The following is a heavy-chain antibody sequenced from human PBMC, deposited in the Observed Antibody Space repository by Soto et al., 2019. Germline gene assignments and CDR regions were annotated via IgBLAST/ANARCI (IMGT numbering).Heavy chain of an antibody. V-gene: IGHV1-69*01. Sequence: QVQLVQSGAEVKKPGSSVKVSCKASGGTFSSYAISWVRQAPGQGLEWMGGIIPIFGTANYAQKFQGRVTITADESTSTADMELSSLRSEDTAVYYCARAGYSSSWLDFDYWGQGTLVTVSS. J-gene: IGHJ4*02. D-gene: IGHD6-13*01. CDR3: ARAGYSSSWLDFDY. CDR2: IIPIFGTA. CDR1: GGTFSSYA.